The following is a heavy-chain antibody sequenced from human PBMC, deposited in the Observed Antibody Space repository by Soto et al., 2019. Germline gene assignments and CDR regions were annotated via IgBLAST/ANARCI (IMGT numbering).Heavy chain of an antibody. Sequence: WASVKVSCKASGYTFTSYAMHWVRQAPGQRLEWMGWINAGNGNTKYSQKFQGRVTITRDTSASTAYMELSSLRSEDTAVYYCARDRYCSSTSCHDAFDIWGQGTMVTVSS. D-gene: IGHD2-2*01. J-gene: IGHJ3*02. CDR1: GYTFTSYA. CDR3: ARDRYCSSTSCHDAFDI. CDR2: INAGNGNT. V-gene: IGHV1-3*01.